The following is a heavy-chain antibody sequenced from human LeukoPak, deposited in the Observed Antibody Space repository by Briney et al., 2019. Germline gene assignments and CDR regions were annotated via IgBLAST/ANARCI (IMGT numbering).Heavy chain of an antibody. CDR1: GYTFTSHY. D-gene: IGHD6-6*01. V-gene: IGHV1-46*01. CDR2: INPSSGST. J-gene: IGHJ4*02. Sequence: ASVKVSCKASGYTFTSHYMHWVRQAPGQGLEWMGIINPSSGSTTYAQKFQGRVTMTRDTSTSTVYMELSSLRSEDTTIYYCARDPYTSSLFHYWGQGTLVTVSS. CDR3: ARDPYTSSLFHY.